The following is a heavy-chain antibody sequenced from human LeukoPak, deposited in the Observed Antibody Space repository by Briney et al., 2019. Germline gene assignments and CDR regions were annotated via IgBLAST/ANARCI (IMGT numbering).Heavy chain of an antibody. J-gene: IGHJ5*02. V-gene: IGHV1-3*01. Sequence: ASVKVSCKASGYTFTSYAMHWVRQAPGQRLEWMGWINAGNGNTKYSQKFQGRVTMTRDTSTSTVYMELSSLRSEDTAVYYCARDVTDDFWSGYYTWGQGTLVTVSS. CDR3: ARDVTDDFWSGYYT. D-gene: IGHD3-3*01. CDR2: INAGNGNT. CDR1: GYTFTSYA.